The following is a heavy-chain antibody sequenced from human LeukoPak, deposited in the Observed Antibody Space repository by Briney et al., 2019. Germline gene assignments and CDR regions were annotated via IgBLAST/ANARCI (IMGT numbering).Heavy chain of an antibody. J-gene: IGHJ4*02. CDR2: ISGSGGAT. CDR1: GFTFSNYD. V-gene: IGHV3-23*01. Sequence: GGSLRLSCVASGFTFSNYDMTWVRQAPGRGLEWVSGISGSGGATYSADSVKGRFTISRDNSKNTLYLQMNSLRAEDTAVYYCASSAPYDSSPMGHFDYWGQGTLVTVSS. CDR3: ASSAPYDSSPMGHFDY. D-gene: IGHD3-22*01.